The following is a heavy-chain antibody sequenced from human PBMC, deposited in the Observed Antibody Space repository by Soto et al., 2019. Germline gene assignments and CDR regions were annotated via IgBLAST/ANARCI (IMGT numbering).Heavy chain of an antibody. J-gene: IGHJ4*02. D-gene: IGHD2-2*01. Sequence: QVQLVKSGGGVVQAGRSLRLSCAASGFTFSSYGMHWVRQAPGKGLEWVAVIWYDGIKKHYADSVKGRFTISRDNSKNTLYLEMNSLRVEDTAVYYCARDRNIVVVPAAIADYWGQGTLVTVSS. CDR2: IWYDGIKK. CDR3: ARDRNIVVVPAAIADY. CDR1: GFTFSSYG. V-gene: IGHV3-33*01.